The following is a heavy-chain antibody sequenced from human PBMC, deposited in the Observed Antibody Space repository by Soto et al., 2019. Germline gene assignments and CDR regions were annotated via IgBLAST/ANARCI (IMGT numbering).Heavy chain of an antibody. CDR1: GGSFSGYY. Sequence: SETLSLTCAVYGGSFSGYYWSWIRQPPGKGLEWIGEINHSGSTNHNPSLKSRVTISVDTSKNQFSLKLSSVTAADTAVYYCARGDDDFWSGYYKRGFDYWGQGTLVTVSS. V-gene: IGHV4-34*01. CDR3: ARGDDDFWSGYYKRGFDY. J-gene: IGHJ4*02. D-gene: IGHD3-3*01. CDR2: INHSGST.